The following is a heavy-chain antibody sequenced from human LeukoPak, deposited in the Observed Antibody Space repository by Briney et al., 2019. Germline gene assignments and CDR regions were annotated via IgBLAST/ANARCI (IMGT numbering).Heavy chain of an antibody. CDR1: GGSISRYC. CDR2: IYTSGST. J-gene: IGHJ6*03. D-gene: IGHD1-26*01. Sequence: SETLSLTCTVSGGSISRYCWSWVRQPPGKGLEWIGYIYTSGSTNYNPSLKSRVTISVDTSKNQFSLKLSSVTAADPAVYYCARRLTDVVGATSYYYYYMDVWGKGTTVTVSS. CDR3: ARRLTDVVGATSYYYYYMDV. V-gene: IGHV4-4*09.